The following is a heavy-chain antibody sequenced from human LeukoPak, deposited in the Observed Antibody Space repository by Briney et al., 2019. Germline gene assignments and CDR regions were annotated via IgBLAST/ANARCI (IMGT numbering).Heavy chain of an antibody. CDR3: ARGATAALTA. V-gene: IGHV6-1*01. D-gene: IGHD6-25*01. CDR2: TYYRSKWYN. Sequence: SQTLSLTCAISGDSVSSNSATCNWIRQSPSRGLEWLGRTYYRSKWYNDYAVSVKSRITIHPDTSKNQFSLQLNSVTPEDTAVYYCARGATAALTAWGQGTLVTVSS. J-gene: IGHJ5*02. CDR1: GDSVSSNSAT.